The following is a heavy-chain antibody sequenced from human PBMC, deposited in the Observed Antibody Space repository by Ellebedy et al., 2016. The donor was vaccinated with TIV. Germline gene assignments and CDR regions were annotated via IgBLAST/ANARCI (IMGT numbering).Heavy chain of an antibody. Sequence: MPGGSLRLSCSVSGDSISGSNYYWGWIRQPPGKGPEWIGSIHYTGTTFSNPSLKSRVSISVDTSKNQFSLKLSSVTAADTAVYYCARSYKRTARDAFDIWGQGTMVTVSS. CDR1: GDSISGSNYY. V-gene: IGHV4-39*07. CDR2: IHYTGTT. J-gene: IGHJ3*02. D-gene: IGHD1-14*01. CDR3: ARSYKRTARDAFDI.